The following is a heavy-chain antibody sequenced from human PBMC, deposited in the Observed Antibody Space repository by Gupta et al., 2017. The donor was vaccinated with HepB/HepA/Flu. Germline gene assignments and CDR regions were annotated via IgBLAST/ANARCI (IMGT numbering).Heavy chain of an antibody. J-gene: IGHJ4*02. CDR3: ARDLAQKYQLLPGGSDY. CDR2: ISSSSSYI. Sequence: EVQLVESGGGLVKPGGSLRLSCAASGLTFSSSSMNWVRQAPGKGLEWVSSISSSSSYIYYADSVKGRFTISRDNAKNSLYLQMNSLRAEDTAVYYCARDLAQKYQLLPGGSDYWGQGTLVTVSS. D-gene: IGHD2-2*01. V-gene: IGHV3-21*01. CDR1: GLTFSSSS.